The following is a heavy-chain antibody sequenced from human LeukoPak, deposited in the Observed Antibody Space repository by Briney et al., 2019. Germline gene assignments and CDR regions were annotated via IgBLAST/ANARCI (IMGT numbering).Heavy chain of an antibody. V-gene: IGHV1-2*02. D-gene: IGHD3-16*01. CDR1: GYTFTGYY. CDR2: INPNNGGT. Sequence: ASVKVSCKASGYTFTGYYMHWVRQAPGQGLEWMGWINPNNGGTNYAQKFQGRVTMTRDTSISTAYMELSRLRSDDRAVYYCARTSDLWGETDYWGQGTLVTVSS. J-gene: IGHJ4*02. CDR3: ARTSDLWGETDY.